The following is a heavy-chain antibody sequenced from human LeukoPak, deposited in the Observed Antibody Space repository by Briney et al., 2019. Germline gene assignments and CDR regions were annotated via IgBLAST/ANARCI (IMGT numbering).Heavy chain of an antibody. CDR1: GYTFTSYG. V-gene: IGHV1-18*01. CDR2: ISAYNGNT. D-gene: IGHD3-10*01. J-gene: IGHJ3*02. Sequence: ASVKVSCKASGYTFTSYGISWVRQAPGQGLEWMGWISAYNGNTNYAQKLQGRVTMTTDTSTSTAYMELSSLRSEDTAVYYCARGNLGLWFGESKREDAFDIWGQGTMVTVSS. CDR3: ARGNLGLWFGESKREDAFDI.